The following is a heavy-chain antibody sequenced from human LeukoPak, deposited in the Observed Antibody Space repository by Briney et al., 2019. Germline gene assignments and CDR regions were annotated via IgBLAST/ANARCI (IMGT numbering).Heavy chain of an antibody. Sequence: PSETLSLTCTVSGGSISSYYWSWIRQPAGKGLEWIGRIYTSGSTNYNPSLKSRVTMSVDTSKNQFSLKLSSVTAADTAVYYCARDQTYYYDSSGYSSNWFDPWGQGTLVTVSS. CDR1: GGSISSYY. D-gene: IGHD3-22*01. V-gene: IGHV4-4*07. J-gene: IGHJ5*02. CDR3: ARDQTYYYDSSGYSSNWFDP. CDR2: IYTSGST.